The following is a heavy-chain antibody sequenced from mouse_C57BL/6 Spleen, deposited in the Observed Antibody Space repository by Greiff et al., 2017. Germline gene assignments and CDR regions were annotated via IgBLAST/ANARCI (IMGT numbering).Heavy chain of an antibody. CDR1: GFNIRNTY. D-gene: IGHD2-4*01. CDR2: IGPPNGHT. Sequence: EVQLQESVAELVRPGASVKLSCTASGFNIRNTYMHWVKQRPEQGLEWIGRIGPPNGHTKYDPKFQGKATLTADTTSNTAYLQLSGLTSEDTAIYYCATYDYDDWYFDVWGTGTTVTVSS. CDR3: ATYDYDDWYFDV. J-gene: IGHJ1*03. V-gene: IGHV14-3*01.